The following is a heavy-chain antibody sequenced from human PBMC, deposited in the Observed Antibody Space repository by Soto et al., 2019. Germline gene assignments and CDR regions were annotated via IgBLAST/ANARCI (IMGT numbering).Heavy chain of an antibody. D-gene: IGHD1-26*01. Sequence: QVQLVQSGTEVKKPGASVKVSCKASGYTVTDYYIHWVRQAPGQGLEWMGWIDPKNGGTIYAQKIQDRVTMTRDTSISDAYMDLSRLTSDDTALYCCARDDYGIYPYWGQGTLVTVSS. CDR2: IDPKNGGT. J-gene: IGHJ4*02. V-gene: IGHV1-2*02. CDR3: ARDDYGIYPY. CDR1: GYTVTDYY.